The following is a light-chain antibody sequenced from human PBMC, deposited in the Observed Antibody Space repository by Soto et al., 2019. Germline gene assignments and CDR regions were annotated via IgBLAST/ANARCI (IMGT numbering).Light chain of an antibody. Sequence: QLVLTQSPSASASLGASVKLTCTLSSGHSSYAIAWHQKQPGKGPRYLMDLNNDGSHTKGDGIPDRFSGSSSGAERYLIISSLQSEDEADYYCQTWGTGFQVFGGGTKLHRP. CDR1: SGHSSYA. J-gene: IGLJ2*01. CDR2: LNNDGSH. CDR3: QTWGTGFQV. V-gene: IGLV4-69*01.